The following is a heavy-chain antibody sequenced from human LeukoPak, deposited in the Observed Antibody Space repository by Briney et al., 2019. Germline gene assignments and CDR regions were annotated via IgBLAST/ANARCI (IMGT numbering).Heavy chain of an antibody. V-gene: IGHV3-21*01. J-gene: IGHJ5*02. CDR3: ARGPYYNWNYEGDWFDP. Sequence: GGSLRLSCAASGFTFSSYSMNWVRQAPGKGLEWVSSISSSSSYIYYADSVKGRFTISRDNAKNSLYLQMNSLRAEDTAVYYCARGPYYNWNYEGDWFDPWGQGTLVTVSS. D-gene: IGHD1-7*01. CDR1: GFTFSSYS. CDR2: ISSSSSYI.